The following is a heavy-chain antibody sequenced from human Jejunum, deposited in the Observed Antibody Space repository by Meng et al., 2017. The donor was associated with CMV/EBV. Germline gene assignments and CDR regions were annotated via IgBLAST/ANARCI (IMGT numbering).Heavy chain of an antibody. D-gene: IGHD2-2*01. Sequence: GFTFNAYTMHLVRQAPGKGLEWVAVVSYDGGNTFYADSVKGRFTISRDNSKNALSLQMGSLRAEDTAVYYCARQTVVAGSYYGMDVWGQGTTVTVSS. CDR1: GFTFNAYT. J-gene: IGHJ6*02. V-gene: IGHV3-30*14. CDR3: ARQTVVAGSYYGMDV. CDR2: VSYDGGNT.